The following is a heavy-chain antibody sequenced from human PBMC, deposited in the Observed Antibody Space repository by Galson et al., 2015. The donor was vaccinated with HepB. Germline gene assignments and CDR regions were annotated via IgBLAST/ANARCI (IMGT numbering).Heavy chain of an antibody. CDR3: AKRTRGSVDFYYYMDV. CDR1: GGTFSRHP. CDR2: IIPFFNTA. V-gene: IGHV1-69*13. J-gene: IGHJ6*03. D-gene: IGHD3-10*01. Sequence: SVKVSCKASGGTFSRHPIRWVRQAPGQGLEWMGGIIPFFNTANYAQKFQGRVTITADESTSTAYMELSSLRSEDTAVYYCAKRTRGSVDFYYYMDVWGKGTTVIVSS.